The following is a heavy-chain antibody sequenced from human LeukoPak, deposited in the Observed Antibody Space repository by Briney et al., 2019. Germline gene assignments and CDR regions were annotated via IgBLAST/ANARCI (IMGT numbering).Heavy chain of an antibody. CDR2: IYHSGST. V-gene: IGHV4-30-2*01. Sequence: PSETLSLTCAVSGGSISSGGYSWSWIRQPPGKGLEWIGYIYHSGSTYYNPSLKSRVTISVDRSKNQFSLKLSSVTAADTAVYYCARGYCSGGSCYHPFDYWGQGTLVTDSS. J-gene: IGHJ4*02. D-gene: IGHD2-15*01. CDR1: GGSISSGGYS. CDR3: ARGYCSGGSCYHPFDY.